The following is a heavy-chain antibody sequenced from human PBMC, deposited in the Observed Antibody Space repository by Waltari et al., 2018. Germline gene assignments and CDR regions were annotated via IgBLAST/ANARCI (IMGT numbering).Heavy chain of an antibody. CDR1: GFTFSNAW. CDR3: TTEEYSSSS. D-gene: IGHD6-6*01. Sequence: ELQLVESGGGLVTPGGSLRLSCAASGFTFSNAWLSWVRQDPGKGMEGVGRSKRKTDVGTTDDAAPVKGRLNSSRDDSKNTRYLQMNSLKTEYTAVYYCTTEEYSSSSWGQGTLVTVSS. CDR2: SKRKTDVGTT. J-gene: IGHJ5*02. V-gene: IGHV3-15*01.